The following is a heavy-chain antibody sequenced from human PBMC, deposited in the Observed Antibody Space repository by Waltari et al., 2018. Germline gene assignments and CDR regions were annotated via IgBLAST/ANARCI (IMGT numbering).Heavy chain of an antibody. CDR1: VVSCSLSTYA. D-gene: IGHD3-10*01. CDR3: ARIITSTKGYYFDY. Sequence: QLQLQESGPGLVKPSETLSLTRTVPVVSCSLSTYARGCIRQPPGKGLEWIGTIYYSGATYYHPSLKSRVTVSVDTSKNQFSLKLSSVTAADTAVYYCARIITSTKGYYFDYWGQGTLVTVSS. V-gene: IGHV4-39*01. CDR2: IYYSGAT. J-gene: IGHJ4*02.